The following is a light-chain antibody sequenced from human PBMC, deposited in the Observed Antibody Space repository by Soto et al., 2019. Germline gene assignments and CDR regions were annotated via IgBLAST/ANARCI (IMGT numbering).Light chain of an antibody. J-gene: IGKJ1*01. CDR1: QSLLHSNGYNY. V-gene: IGKV2-28*01. Sequence: DIVMTQSPLSLPVTPGEPASISCRSSQSLLHSNGYNYLDWYLQKPGQSPQLLIYLGSNRASGGPDRFSGSGSGTEFTLKISRVEAEDVGVYYCMQAQHPTLTFGHGTKVDIK. CDR2: LGS. CDR3: MQAQHPTLT.